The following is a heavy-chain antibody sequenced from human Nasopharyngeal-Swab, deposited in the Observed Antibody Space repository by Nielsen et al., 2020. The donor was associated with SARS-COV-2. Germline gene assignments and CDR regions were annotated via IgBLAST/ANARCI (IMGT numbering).Heavy chain of an antibody. Sequence: ASVKVSCTASGYTFTGYYLHWVRQAPGQGLEWMGCINPNSGGPNYAQKFQGWVTMTRDTSISTAYMELSRLRSDDTAVYYCARSHIVVVTDAFDIWGQGTMVTVSS. CDR3: ARSHIVVVTDAFDI. D-gene: IGHD2-21*02. J-gene: IGHJ3*02. CDR2: INPNSGGP. V-gene: IGHV1-2*04. CDR1: GYTFTGYY.